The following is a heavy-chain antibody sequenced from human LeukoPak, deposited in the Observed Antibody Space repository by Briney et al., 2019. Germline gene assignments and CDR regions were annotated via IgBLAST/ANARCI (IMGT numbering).Heavy chain of an antibody. D-gene: IGHD3-22*01. CDR3: ARMSGDSSGYYYSSFDY. CDR1: GYTFTSYG. J-gene: IGHJ4*02. Sequence: ASVKVSCTASGYTFTSYGISWVRQAPGQGPEWMGWISAYNGNTNYAQKLQGRVTMTTDTSTSTAYMELRSLRSDDTAVYYCARMSGDSSGYYYSSFDYWGQGTLVTVSS. V-gene: IGHV1-18*01. CDR2: ISAYNGNT.